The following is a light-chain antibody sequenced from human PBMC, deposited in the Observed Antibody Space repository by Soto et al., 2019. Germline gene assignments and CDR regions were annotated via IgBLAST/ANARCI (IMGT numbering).Light chain of an antibody. Sequence: DIQMTQSPSSLSASVGDRVSITCRASQSIRYYLNWYQQKPGKAPKLLINAASILQSGVPSRFSGSGSGTDFTLTISSLQPEDSATYYCQQSHSNAITFGQRTRLEIK. V-gene: IGKV1-39*01. CDR1: QSIRYY. CDR3: QQSHSNAIT. CDR2: AAS. J-gene: IGKJ5*01.